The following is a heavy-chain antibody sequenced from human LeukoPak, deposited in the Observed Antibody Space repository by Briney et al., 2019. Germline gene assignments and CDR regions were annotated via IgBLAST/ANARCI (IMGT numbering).Heavy chain of an antibody. J-gene: IGHJ4*02. CDR1: GFTFSRYW. CDR3: ARDLDYGGNS. V-gene: IGHV3-7*01. D-gene: IGHD4-23*01. Sequence: SGGSLRLSGVGSGFTFSRYWTSWVRQGPGKGLEWVANMKQDGSEKYYVDSVKVRFTISRDNAQNSLYLQMKSLRAEDSAMYYCARDLDYGGNSWGQGTLVTVSS. CDR2: MKQDGSEK.